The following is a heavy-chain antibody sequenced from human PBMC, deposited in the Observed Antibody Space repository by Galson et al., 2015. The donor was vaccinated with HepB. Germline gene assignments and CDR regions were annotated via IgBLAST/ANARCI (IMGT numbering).Heavy chain of an antibody. J-gene: IGHJ4*02. V-gene: IGHV3-23*01. Sequence: SLRLSCAASGFTFSSYAMSWVRQAPGKGLEWVSAISGSGGSTYYADSVKGRFTISRDNSKNTLYLQMNSLRAEDTAVYYYAKAPDYDILSCDDYWGQGTLVTVSS. D-gene: IGHD3-9*01. CDR1: GFTFSSYA. CDR2: ISGSGGST. CDR3: AKAPDYDILSCDDY.